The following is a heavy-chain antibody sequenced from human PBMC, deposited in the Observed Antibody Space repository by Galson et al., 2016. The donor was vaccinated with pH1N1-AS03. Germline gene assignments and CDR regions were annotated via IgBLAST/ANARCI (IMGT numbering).Heavy chain of an antibody. D-gene: IGHD5-18*01. V-gene: IGHV1-69*04. CDR2: IIPMLNIP. CDR1: GGTFNTYA. J-gene: IGHJ3*02. Sequence: VKVSCKASGGTFNTYAISWVRQAPGQGLEWMGRIIPMLNIPDYAQKFQVRVTITADKSTNTAYMELTNLRSDDTALYYCAKVYTATPSGTFDIWGQGTMVTVSS. CDR3: AKVYTATPSGTFDI.